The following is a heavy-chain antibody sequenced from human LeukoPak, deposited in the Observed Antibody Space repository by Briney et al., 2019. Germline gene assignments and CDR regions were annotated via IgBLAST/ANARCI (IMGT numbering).Heavy chain of an antibody. J-gene: IGHJ4*02. D-gene: IGHD1-1*01. CDR1: GFTFSSYG. V-gene: IGHV3-30*18. CDR3: AKVPGLSRTGYFDY. CDR2: ISDDGANK. Sequence: GGSLRLSCAASGFTFSSYGMHWVRQAPGKGLEWVAVISDDGANKYYANSVKGRFTISRDNSKNTLCLQMNSLRAEDTAVYYCAKVPGLSRTGYFDYWGQGTLVTVSS.